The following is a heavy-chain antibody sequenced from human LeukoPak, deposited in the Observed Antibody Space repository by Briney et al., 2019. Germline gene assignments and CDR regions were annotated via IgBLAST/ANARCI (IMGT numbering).Heavy chain of an antibody. V-gene: IGHV3-11*01. Sequence: GGSLRLSCAASGFTVSDYYMSWIRQAPGKGLEWVSYISSSGSTIYYADSVKGRFTISRDNAKNSLYLQMNSLRAEDTAVYYCATYCSGGRCYPTFDYWGQGTLVTVSS. CDR1: GFTVSDYY. J-gene: IGHJ4*02. CDR3: ATYCSGGRCYPTFDY. CDR2: ISSSGSTI. D-gene: IGHD2-15*01.